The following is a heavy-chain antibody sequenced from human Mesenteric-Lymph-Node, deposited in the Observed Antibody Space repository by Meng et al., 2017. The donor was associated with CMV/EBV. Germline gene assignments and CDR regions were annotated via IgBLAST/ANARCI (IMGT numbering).Heavy chain of an antibody. CDR3: ATSFMGGFDP. V-gene: IGHV1-24*01. CDR2: FDFEHGQT. Sequence: KVSCKVVGYTISKMPMHWVRQGPGKGLEWMGGFDFEHGQTVYAQKFQGRVTMTEDISTDTAYMELTRLRSEDTAVYFCATSFMGGFDPWGQGTLVTVSS. J-gene: IGHJ5*02. D-gene: IGHD3-3*02. CDR1: GYTISKMP.